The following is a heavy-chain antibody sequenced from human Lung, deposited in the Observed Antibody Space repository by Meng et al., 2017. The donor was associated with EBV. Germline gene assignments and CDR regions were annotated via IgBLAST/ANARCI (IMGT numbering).Heavy chain of an antibody. CDR2: MNGSKSTT. V-gene: IGHV1-18*01. Sequence: QVQVGGPGVGMTKVGLSLNCSCKAAADTINGYGFGWVRQPPGQGLEWIGCMNGSKSTTNNAQKLQGIVITTAETSANTVYKELSGLGSDDTVVYYCAREADGASSDYWGRGTLVTVSS. CDR1: ADTINGYG. J-gene: IGHJ4*02. CDR3: AREADGASSDY. D-gene: IGHD1-26*01.